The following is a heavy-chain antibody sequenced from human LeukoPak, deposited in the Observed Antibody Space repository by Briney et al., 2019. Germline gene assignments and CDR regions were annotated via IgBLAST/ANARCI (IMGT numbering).Heavy chain of an antibody. V-gene: IGHV3-7*04. CDR3: ARALGYSTGDY. J-gene: IGHJ4*02. D-gene: IGHD2-15*01. CDR2: IKHDGSEE. Sequence: GGSLRLSCAASGFTFNTFWMSCVRQAPGNGLEWVANIKHDGSEEYYGDSVRGRFTISRDNAKTSLMLQMNSLRGEDTAVYYCARALGYSTGDYWGQGTLVTVSS. CDR1: GFTFNTFW.